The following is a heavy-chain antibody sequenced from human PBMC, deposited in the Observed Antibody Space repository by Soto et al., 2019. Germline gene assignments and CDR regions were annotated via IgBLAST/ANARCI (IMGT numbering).Heavy chain of an antibody. V-gene: IGHV3-74*01. CDR3: ARRRAYGSGTQGMDV. CDR2: INSDGSIT. CDR1: GFSFSSHW. D-gene: IGHD3-10*01. Sequence: EVQLVESGGDLVQPGGSLRLSCAASGFSFSSHWMHWVRQAPGKGLVWISRINSDGSITSYADSVKGRFTISRDNAKNTLYVEMNSLRVEDTAVYYCARRRAYGSGTQGMDVWGQGTTVIVSS. J-gene: IGHJ6*02.